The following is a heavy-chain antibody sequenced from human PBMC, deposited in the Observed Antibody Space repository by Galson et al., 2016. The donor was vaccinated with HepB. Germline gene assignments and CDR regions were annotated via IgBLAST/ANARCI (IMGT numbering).Heavy chain of an antibody. CDR3: ARHGSTWSWDY. J-gene: IGHJ4*02. V-gene: IGHV1-18*01. CDR2: ISANSGST. Sequence: SVKVSCKASGYTLTRNGLSWVRQAPGQGLEWMGWISANSGSTKYAQKLQDRVTMTTDTSTNTAYMELRSLRSDDTAVYYCARHGSTWSWDYWSQGTLVTVSS. D-gene: IGHD6-13*01. CDR1: GYTLTRNG.